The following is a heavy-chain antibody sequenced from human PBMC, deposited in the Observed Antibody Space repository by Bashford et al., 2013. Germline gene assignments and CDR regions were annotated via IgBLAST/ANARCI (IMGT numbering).Heavy chain of an antibody. CDR2: INPIGART. V-gene: IGHV1-46*01. J-gene: IGHJ4*02. Sequence: WVRQAPGQGLEWMGIINPIGARTTSAQKFQGRVTMTLDTSTGTVSMELSSLTFEDTAMYYCGRDQFAAGEIDYWGQGTLVTVSS. CDR3: GRDQFAAGEIDY. D-gene: IGHD6-13*01.